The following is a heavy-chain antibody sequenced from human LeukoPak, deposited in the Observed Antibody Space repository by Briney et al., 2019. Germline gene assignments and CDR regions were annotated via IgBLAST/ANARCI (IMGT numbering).Heavy chain of an antibody. CDR2: ISGSGGNT. D-gene: IGHD1-26*01. Sequence: PGGSLRLSCAASGFTFSSYAMSWVRQAPGKGLEWVSAISGSGGNTYYADSVKGRFTISGDNSKNTLYLQMNSLRAEDTAVYYCAKDPRRFYEGARVGYYFDYWGQGTLVTVSS. J-gene: IGHJ4*02. CDR1: GFTFSSYA. V-gene: IGHV3-23*01. CDR3: AKDPRRFYEGARVGYYFDY.